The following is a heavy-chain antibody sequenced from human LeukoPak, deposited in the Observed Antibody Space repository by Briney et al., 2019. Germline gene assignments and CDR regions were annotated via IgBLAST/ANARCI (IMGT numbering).Heavy chain of an antibody. Sequence: GGSLRLSCAASGFTFDSYAMTWVRQAPGKGLEWVSSISGGGGITNYADSVKGRFTISRDNSKYTLFLQMNSLRAEDTAVYYCAEGPYYDILTGYSSDAFHIWGQGTVVTVSS. CDR2: ISGGGGIT. CDR3: AEGPYYDILTGYSSDAFHI. J-gene: IGHJ3*02. CDR1: GFTFDSYA. D-gene: IGHD3-9*01. V-gene: IGHV3-23*01.